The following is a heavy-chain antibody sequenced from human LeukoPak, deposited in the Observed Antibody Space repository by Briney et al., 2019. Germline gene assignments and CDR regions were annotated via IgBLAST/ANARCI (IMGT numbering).Heavy chain of an antibody. V-gene: IGHV3-23*01. CDR2: ISGSGGST. Sequence: GGSLRLSCAASGFTFSSYAMSWVRQAPGKGLEWVSAISGSGGSTYYADSVKGRFTISRDNAKNSLYLQMNSLRAEDTAVYYCARGAHYYGSGSYYNWLGYWGQGTLVTVSS. CDR1: GFTFSSYA. CDR3: ARGAHYYGSGSYYNWLGY. J-gene: IGHJ4*02. D-gene: IGHD3-10*01.